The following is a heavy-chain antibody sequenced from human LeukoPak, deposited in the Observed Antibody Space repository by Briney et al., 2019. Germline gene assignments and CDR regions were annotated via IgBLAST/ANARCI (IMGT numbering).Heavy chain of an antibody. D-gene: IGHD3-10*01. J-gene: IGHJ5*02. Sequence: GESLKISCKGSGYSFTSYWIGWVRQMPGKGLEWMGIIYPGDSDTRYSPSFQGQVTISADKSISTAYLQWSSLKASDTAMYYCARLGRVRGVISGWFDPWGQGTLVTVSS. CDR3: ARLGRVRGVISGWFDP. CDR2: IYPGDSDT. V-gene: IGHV5-51*01. CDR1: GYSFTSYW.